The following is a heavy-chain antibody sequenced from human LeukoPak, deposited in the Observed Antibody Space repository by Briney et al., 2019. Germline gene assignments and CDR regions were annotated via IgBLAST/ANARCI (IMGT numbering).Heavy chain of an antibody. Sequence: ASVKVSCKASGYTFTRYGINWVRQAPGQGLEWVGRISVYNDATSYAQKLQGRVSLTTDPSTNTAYMELNSLRSDDTAIYYCARRTLDSSGYVFGHPTEPFYFDFWGQGTLVTVSS. D-gene: IGHD3-22*01. CDR1: GYTFTRYG. J-gene: IGHJ4*02. CDR2: ISVYNDAT. V-gene: IGHV1-18*01. CDR3: ARRTLDSSGYVFGHPTEPFYFDF.